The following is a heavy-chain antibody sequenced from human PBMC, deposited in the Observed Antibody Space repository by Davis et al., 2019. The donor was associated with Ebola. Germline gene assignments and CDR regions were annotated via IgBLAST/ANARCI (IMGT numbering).Heavy chain of an antibody. Sequence: HSQTLSLTCDISGDSVSLNSAGWNWIRQSPSRGLEWLGRTYYTSKWHNDYGESVKSRITINPDTSKNQLSLQLNSVTPEDTAVYYCVRGWGRSGLDVWGQGTTVTV. V-gene: IGHV6-1*01. CDR1: GDSVSLNSAG. CDR2: TYYTSKWHN. CDR3: VRGWGRSGLDV. J-gene: IGHJ6*02. D-gene: IGHD3-16*01.